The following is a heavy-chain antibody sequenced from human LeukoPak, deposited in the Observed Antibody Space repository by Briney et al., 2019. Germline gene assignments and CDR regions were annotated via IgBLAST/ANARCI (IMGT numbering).Heavy chain of an antibody. Sequence: PSETLSLTCAVYGGSFSGYYWSWIRQPPGKGLEWIGEINHSGSTNYNPSLKSRVTISVDTSKNQFSLKLSSVTAADTAVYYCARHRAYNWFDPWGQGTLVTVSS. CDR2: INHSGST. CDR1: GGSFSGYY. CDR3: ARHRAYNWFDP. D-gene: IGHD3-16*02. J-gene: IGHJ5*02. V-gene: IGHV4-34*01.